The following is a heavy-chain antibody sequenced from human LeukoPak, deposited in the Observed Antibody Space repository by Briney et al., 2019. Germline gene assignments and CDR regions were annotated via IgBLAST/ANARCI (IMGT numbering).Heavy chain of an antibody. V-gene: IGHV1-2*02. J-gene: IGHJ5*02. CDR3: ARSYYGSGSYYLS. Sequence: GASVKVSCKASGYTFTGCYMHWVRQAPGQGLEWMGWINPNSGGTNYAQKFQGRVTMTRDTSISTAYMELSRLRSDDTAVYYCARSYYGSGSYYLSWGQGTLVTVSS. CDR2: INPNSGGT. CDR1: GYTFTGCY. D-gene: IGHD3-10*01.